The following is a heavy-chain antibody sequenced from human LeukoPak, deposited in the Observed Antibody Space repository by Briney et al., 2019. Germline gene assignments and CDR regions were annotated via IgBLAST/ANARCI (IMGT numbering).Heavy chain of an antibody. CDR3: AKDQLPYYYDSSYDY. CDR1: GFTFSSYG. D-gene: IGHD3-22*01. J-gene: IGHJ4*02. CDR2: ISYDGSNK. V-gene: IGHV3-30*18. Sequence: GGSLRLSWAASGFTFSSYGRHWVRQAPGKGLEWVAVISYDGSNKYYADSVKGRFTISRDNSKNTLYLQMNSLRAEDTAVYYCAKDQLPYYYDSSYDYWGQGTLVTVSS.